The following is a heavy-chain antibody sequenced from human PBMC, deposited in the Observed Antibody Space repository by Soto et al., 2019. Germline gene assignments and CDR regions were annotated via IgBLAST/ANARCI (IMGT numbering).Heavy chain of an antibody. CDR2: IYSGGDT. D-gene: IGHD5-18*01. CDR1: GVTVRNNY. Sequence: DVQLVESGGGLVQPGASLRLSCAASGVTVRNNYMGWFRQAPGKGLEWVSIIYSGGDTSYADSVKGRFTISRYNSKNMVYLPMNSLRGEDKAFYDCARNRTETAKGFWGQGTLVSVSS. J-gene: IGHJ4*02. V-gene: IGHV3-66*01. CDR3: ARNRTETAKGF.